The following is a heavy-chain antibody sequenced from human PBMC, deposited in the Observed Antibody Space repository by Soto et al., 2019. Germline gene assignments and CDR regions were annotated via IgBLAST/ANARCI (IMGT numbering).Heavy chain of an antibody. CDR3: ARDQYYNNGNVDY. V-gene: IGHV3-21*01. D-gene: IGHD3-22*01. J-gene: IGHJ4*02. CDR1: GFTFSSYS. Sequence: GGSLRLSCAASGFTFSSYSMNWVRQAPGKGLEWVSSISSSSNYIYYADSVKGRFTISRDNAKNSLYLQMSSLRVEDTAVYYCARDQYYNNGNVDYWGQGTLVTVSS. CDR2: ISSSSNYI.